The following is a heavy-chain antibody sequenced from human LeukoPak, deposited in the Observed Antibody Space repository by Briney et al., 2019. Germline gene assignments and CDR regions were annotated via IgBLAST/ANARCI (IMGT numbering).Heavy chain of an antibody. CDR1: GGSITSGNYY. D-gene: IGHD2-15*01. CDR2: ISYSGST. J-gene: IGHJ5*02. V-gene: IGHV4-39*07. Sequence: SETLSLTCSVSGGSITSGNYYWGWIRQPPGKGLEWIGSISYSGSTYYNPSLKSRVTISVDTSKNQFSLEVSSMTAADTAVYNCATAPGGPRNWFDPWGQGTLATVSS. CDR3: ATAPGGPRNWFDP.